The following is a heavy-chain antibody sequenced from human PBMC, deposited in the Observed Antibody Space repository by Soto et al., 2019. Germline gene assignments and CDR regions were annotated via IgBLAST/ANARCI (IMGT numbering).Heavy chain of an antibody. CDR2: ISGDGRST. CDR1: GFTFSTYA. V-gene: IGHV3-64*01. CDR3: ARVCSTTSCYGAFDI. D-gene: IGHD2-2*01. Sequence: EVQLVESGGGLVQPGGSLRLSCAASGFTFSTYAMHWVRQAPGKGLEYVSLISGDGRSTYYANAVKGRFTISRDNSKNTQYLQMGSLRGEDMAVYDGARVCSTTSCYGAFDIWGQGKMVIVSS. J-gene: IGHJ3*02.